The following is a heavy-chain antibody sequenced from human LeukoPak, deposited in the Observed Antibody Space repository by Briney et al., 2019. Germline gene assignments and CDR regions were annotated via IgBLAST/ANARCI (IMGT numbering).Heavy chain of an antibody. Sequence: PGVSLRLSCAASGFTFRSYGMHWVRQAPGKGLEWVSVIYSGGSTYYADSLKGRFTISRDNSKNTLYLQMNSLRAEDTAVYYCASTYYYDSSGYYLGYYYYYGMDVWGQGTTVTVSS. CDR2: IYSGGST. CDR3: ASTYYYDSSGYYLGYYYYYGMDV. J-gene: IGHJ6*02. V-gene: IGHV3-NL1*01. D-gene: IGHD3-22*01. CDR1: GFTFRSYG.